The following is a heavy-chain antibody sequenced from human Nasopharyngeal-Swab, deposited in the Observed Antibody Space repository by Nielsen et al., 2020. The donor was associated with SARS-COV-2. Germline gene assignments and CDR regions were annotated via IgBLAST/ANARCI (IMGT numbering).Heavy chain of an antibody. D-gene: IGHD3-22*01. J-gene: IGHJ4*02. Sequence: GESLKISCAASGFTFSSYAMSWVRQAPEKGLEWVSVISGSGGSTYYADSVKGRFTISRDNSKNTLYLQMNSLRAEDTAVYYCARYDDYYDSSGYAYWGQGTLVTVSS. CDR1: GFTFSSYA. CDR2: ISGSGGST. V-gene: IGHV3-23*01. CDR3: ARYDDYYDSSGYAY.